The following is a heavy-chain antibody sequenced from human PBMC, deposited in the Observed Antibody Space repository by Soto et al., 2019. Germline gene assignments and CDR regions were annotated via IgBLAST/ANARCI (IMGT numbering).Heavy chain of an antibody. CDR1: GFTFSSYA. J-gene: IGHJ6*02. CDR2: ISYDGSNK. D-gene: IGHD3-22*01. V-gene: IGHV3-30-3*01. CDR3: ARDGRYDSSGYYRYYYYYYGMDV. Sequence: GGSLRLSCAASGFTFSSYAMHWVRQAPGKGLEWVAVISYDGSNKYYADSVKGRFTISRDNSKNTLYLQMNSLRAEDTAVYYCARDGRYDSSGYYRYYYYYYGMDVWGQGTPVTVSS.